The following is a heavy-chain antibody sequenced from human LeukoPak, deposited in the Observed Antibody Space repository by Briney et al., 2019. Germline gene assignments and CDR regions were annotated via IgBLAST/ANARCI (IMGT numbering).Heavy chain of an antibody. J-gene: IGHJ4*02. CDR3: ASWKAGSLDY. V-gene: IGHV3-74*01. CDR1: GVTFSNNW. D-gene: IGHD1-1*01. CDR2: INNDGSST. Sequence: GGSLRLSCAASGVTFSNNWMHWVRQAPGKGLVWVSRINNDGSSTVYADSVKGRFTISRDNAKNTLYLEMNSLRAEDTAVYYCASWKAGSLDYWGQGTLVTVSS.